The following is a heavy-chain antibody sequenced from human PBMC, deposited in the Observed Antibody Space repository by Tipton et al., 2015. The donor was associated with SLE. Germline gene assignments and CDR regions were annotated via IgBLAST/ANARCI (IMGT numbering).Heavy chain of an antibody. V-gene: IGHV3-23*01. D-gene: IGHD1/OR15-1a*01. Sequence: SLRLSCATSGFTFSSYALSWVRRAPGKGLEWFSAISGGGGSTYYADLVKGRFSISIDKSKKTQFLQMNSLRVDDTATYYCAKFEKTTDFYLDSWGQGTLVSVSS. CDR1: GFTFSSYA. J-gene: IGHJ4*02. CDR3: AKFEKTTDFYLDS. CDR2: ISGGGGST.